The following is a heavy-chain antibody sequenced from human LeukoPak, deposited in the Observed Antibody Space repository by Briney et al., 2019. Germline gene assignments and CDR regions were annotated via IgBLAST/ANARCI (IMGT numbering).Heavy chain of an antibody. CDR3: ARRIVGASFDY. CDR1: GFSFSTYG. J-gene: IGHJ4*02. V-gene: IGHV3-7*01. D-gene: IGHD1-26*01. Sequence: PGGSLRLSCAASGFSFSTYGMHWVRQAPGKGLEWVANIKQDGSEKYYVDSVKGRFTISRDNAKNSLYLQMNSLRAEDTAVYYCARRIVGASFDYWGQGTLVTVSS. CDR2: IKQDGSEK.